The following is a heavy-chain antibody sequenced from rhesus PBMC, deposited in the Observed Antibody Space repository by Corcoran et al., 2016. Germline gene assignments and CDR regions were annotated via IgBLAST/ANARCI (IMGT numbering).Heavy chain of an antibody. CDR2: IYGSGSST. V-gene: IGHV4S11*01. CDR3: ARDVDYGNTWYFDF. Sequence: QLQLQESGPGLVKPSATLSLTCAVSGGSISSNYWGWIRQPPGKGLEWIGYIYGSGSSTNYNPSLKSRVTLSVDTSKNQLSLKLSSVTAADTAVYYCARDVDYGNTWYFDFWGQGVLVTVSS. D-gene: IGHD4-17*01. CDR1: GGSISSNY. J-gene: IGHJ4*01.